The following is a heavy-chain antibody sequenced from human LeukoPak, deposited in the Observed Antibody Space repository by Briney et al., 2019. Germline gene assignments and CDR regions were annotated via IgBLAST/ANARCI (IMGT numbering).Heavy chain of an antibody. CDR3: ARALYYYDSSGYYLVLYYFDY. CDR1: GYTFTSYG. J-gene: IGHJ4*02. V-gene: IGHV1-18*01. Sequence: GASVKVSCKASGYTFTSYGISWVRQAPGQGREWMGWISAYNGNTNYAQKLQGRVTMTTDTSTSTAYMELRGLRSDATAVYFPARALYYYDSSGYYLVLYYFDYWGQGTLVTVSS. CDR2: ISAYNGNT. D-gene: IGHD3-22*01.